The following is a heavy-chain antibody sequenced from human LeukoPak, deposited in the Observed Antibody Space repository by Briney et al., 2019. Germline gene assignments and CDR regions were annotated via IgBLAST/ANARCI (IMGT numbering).Heavy chain of an antibody. D-gene: IGHD3-10*01. V-gene: IGHV3-23*01. Sequence: PGGSLRLSCAASGFTFSSYAMSWVRQAPGKGLEWVSAISGSGGSTYYADSVKGRFTISRDNSKNTLYLQMNSLRAEDTAVYYCAKDLNSSPQLLWFGESPGAFDIWGQGTMVTVSS. CDR3: AKDLNSSPQLLWFGESPGAFDI. CDR1: GFTFSSYA. CDR2: ISGSGGST. J-gene: IGHJ3*02.